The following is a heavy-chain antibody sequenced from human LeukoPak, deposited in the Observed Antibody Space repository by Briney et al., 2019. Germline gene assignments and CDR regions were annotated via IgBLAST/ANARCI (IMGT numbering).Heavy chain of an antibody. CDR2: IYYSGST. J-gene: IGHJ4*02. D-gene: IGHD4-23*01. CDR3: ARVGGNLPYDY. Sequence: PSETLSLTCAVYGGSFSGYYWSWIRQPPGKGLEWIGYIYYSGSTNYNPSLKSRVTISVDTSKNQFSLKLSSVTAADTAVYYCARVGGNLPYDYWGQGTLVTVSS. CDR1: GGSFSGYY. V-gene: IGHV4-59*01.